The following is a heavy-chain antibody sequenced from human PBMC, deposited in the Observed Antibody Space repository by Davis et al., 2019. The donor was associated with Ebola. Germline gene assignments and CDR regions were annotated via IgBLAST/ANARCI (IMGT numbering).Heavy chain of an antibody. J-gene: IGHJ4*02. CDR1: GGSISSHY. CDR2: IYTSGRT. CDR3: VRDGCPGGSCYCGDY. D-gene: IGHD2-15*01. V-gene: IGHV4-4*07. Sequence: PSETLSLTCTASGGSISSHYRSWIRQPAGKGLEWIGRIYTSGRTNYNPSLKSRVTMSVDTSKNQFSLRLSSVTAADTAVYYCVRDGCPGGSCYCGDYWGQGTLVTVSS.